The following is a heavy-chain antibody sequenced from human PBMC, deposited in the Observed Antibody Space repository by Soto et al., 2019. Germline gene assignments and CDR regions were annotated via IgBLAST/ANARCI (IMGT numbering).Heavy chain of an antibody. CDR3: AKDLQETAMVAGEFDY. D-gene: IGHD5-18*01. J-gene: IGHJ4*02. CDR2: ISGSGGST. V-gene: IGHV3-23*01. Sequence: EVQLLESGVGLVQPGGSLRLSCAASGFTFTGYAMRWVRQAPGKGLEWVSGISGSGGSTYSADSVEGRFTISRDNSKNTLYLHMSSLRAEDTAIYYCAKDLQETAMVAGEFDYWGQGTLVTVSS. CDR1: GFTFTGYA.